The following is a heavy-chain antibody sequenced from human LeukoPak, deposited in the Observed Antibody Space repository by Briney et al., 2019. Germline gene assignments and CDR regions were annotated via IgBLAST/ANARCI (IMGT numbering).Heavy chain of an antibody. Sequence: AAVKVSCKASGYTFTSYAIHWVRQAPGQRLEWMGWISAGNGNTKYSQNFQGRVTFISNTSATTAFMELSSLRSEDAAVYYCARDSGSGSNDYWGQGTLVTVSS. CDR1: GYTFTSYA. V-gene: IGHV1-3*01. D-gene: IGHD1-26*01. CDR2: ISAGNGNT. J-gene: IGHJ4*02. CDR3: ARDSGSGSNDY.